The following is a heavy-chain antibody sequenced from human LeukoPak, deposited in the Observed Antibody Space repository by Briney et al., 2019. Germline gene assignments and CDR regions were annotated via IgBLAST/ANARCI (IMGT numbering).Heavy chain of an antibody. D-gene: IGHD3-22*01. CDR2: IYYSGST. V-gene: IGHV4-39*07. CDR3: ARDLTGDSSGYLDYYGMDV. Sequence: SETLSLTCTVSGGSISSSSYYWGWIRQPPGKGLEWIGSIYYSGSTYYNPSLKSRVTISVDTSKNQFSLKLSSVTAADTAVYYCARDLTGDSSGYLDYYGMDVWGQGTTVTVSS. CDR1: GGSISSSSYY. J-gene: IGHJ6*02.